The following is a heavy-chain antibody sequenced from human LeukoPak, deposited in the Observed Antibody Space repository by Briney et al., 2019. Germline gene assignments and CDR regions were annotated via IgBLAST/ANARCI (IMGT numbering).Heavy chain of an antibody. V-gene: IGHV4-38-2*01. CDR2: IFHSGIA. Sequence: SETLSLTCAVSNYPITSDYYGVWIRQPPGQGLEWMGQIFHSGIAHYNPSLKSRVTMSVDTSRSQFSVNLNSVTAADTAVYYCGRAGFGTAYNRFYYYMDVWGKGTTVTVSS. D-gene: IGHD3-16*01. J-gene: IGHJ6*03. CDR1: NYPITSDYY. CDR3: GRAGFGTAYNRFYYYMDV.